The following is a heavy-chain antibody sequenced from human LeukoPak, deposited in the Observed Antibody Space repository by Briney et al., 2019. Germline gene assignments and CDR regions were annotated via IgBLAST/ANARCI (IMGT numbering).Heavy chain of an antibody. CDR2: ISGSGGST. J-gene: IGHJ6*03. CDR1: GGSFSDYY. Sequence: ETLSLTCAVYGGSFSDYYWSWVRQAPGKGLEWVSAISGSGGSTYYADSVKGRFTISRDNSKNTLYLQMNSLRAEDTAVYYCAKGVWFGELSYYYYMDVWGKGTTVTISS. CDR3: AKGVWFGELSYYYYMDV. D-gene: IGHD3-10*01. V-gene: IGHV3-23*01.